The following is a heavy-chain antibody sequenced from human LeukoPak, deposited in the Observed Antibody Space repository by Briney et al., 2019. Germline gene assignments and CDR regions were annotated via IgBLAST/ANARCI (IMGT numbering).Heavy chain of an antibody. CDR3: ARDPSAYPPPNIAVAGTWVDPPRH. J-gene: IGHJ4*02. Sequence: GGSLRLSCAASGFTFSDYYMSWIRQPPGKGLEWVSYISSSGNTIYYADSVKGRFTISRDNAKNSLYLQMNSLRAEDTAVYYCARDPSAYPPPNIAVAGTWVDPPRHWGQGTLVTVSS. D-gene: IGHD6-19*01. CDR2: ISSSGNTI. CDR1: GFTFSDYY. V-gene: IGHV3-11*01.